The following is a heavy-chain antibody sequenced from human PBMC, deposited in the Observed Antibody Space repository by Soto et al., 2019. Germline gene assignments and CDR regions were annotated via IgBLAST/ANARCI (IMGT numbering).Heavy chain of an antibody. CDR2: INYSGST. CDR1: NGSISSRSSY. D-gene: IGHD2-15*01. Sequence: SETLSLTCIVSNGSISSRSSYWGWIRQTPGKGLEWIGNINYSGSTNYNPSLKSRVTISVDTSKNQFSLKLSSVTAADTAVYYCARRLVYCSGGSCFPSNWFDPWGQGTLVTVSS. J-gene: IGHJ5*02. CDR3: ARRLVYCSGGSCFPSNWFDP. V-gene: IGHV4-39*07.